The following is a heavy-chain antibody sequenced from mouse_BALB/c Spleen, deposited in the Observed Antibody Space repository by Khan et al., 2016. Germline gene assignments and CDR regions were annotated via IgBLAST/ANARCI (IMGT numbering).Heavy chain of an antibody. CDR1: GFTFSSYA. CDR2: ISSGGST. CDR3: AREENAMDY. V-gene: IGHV5-6-5*01. Sequence: EVELVESGGGLVKPGGSLKLSCAASGFTFSSYAMSWVRQTPEKRLHWVASISSGGSTYYPDSVKGRFTIFRDNASNIQYLQMSSQRSEDTAMYYCAREENAMDYWGQGTSVTVSS. J-gene: IGHJ4*01.